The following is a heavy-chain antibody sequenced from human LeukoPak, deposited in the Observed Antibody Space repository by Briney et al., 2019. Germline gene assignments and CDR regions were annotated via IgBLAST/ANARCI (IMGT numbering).Heavy chain of an antibody. J-gene: IGHJ4*02. V-gene: IGHV4-34*01. Sequence: SETLSLTCAVYGGSFSGYYWSWIRQPPGKGLEWIGEINHSGSTNYNPSLKSRVTISVDTSKNQFSLKLSSVTAAETDVYECARGLDRTMVRGQYGTYFDYWGQGTLVTVSS. CDR3: ARGLDRTMVRGQYGTYFDY. CDR2: INHSGST. D-gene: IGHD3-10*01. CDR1: GGSFSGYY.